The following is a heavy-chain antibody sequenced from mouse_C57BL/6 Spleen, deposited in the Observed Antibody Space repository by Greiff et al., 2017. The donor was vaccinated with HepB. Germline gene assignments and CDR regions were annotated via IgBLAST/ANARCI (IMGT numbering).Heavy chain of an antibody. V-gene: IGHV1-7*01. D-gene: IGHD1-1*01. J-gene: IGHJ4*01. CDR2: INPSSGYT. Sequence: VQLQQSGAELAKPGASVKLSCKASGYTFTSYWMHWVKQRPGQGLEWIGYINPSSGYTKYNQKFKDKATLTADKSSSTAYMQLSSLPYEDSAVYYCARYGSPYYYAMDYWGQGTSVTVSS. CDR3: ARYGSPYYYAMDY. CDR1: GYTFTSYW.